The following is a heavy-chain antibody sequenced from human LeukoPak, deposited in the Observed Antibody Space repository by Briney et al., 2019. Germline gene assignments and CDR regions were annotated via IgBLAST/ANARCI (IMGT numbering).Heavy chain of an antibody. D-gene: IGHD3-9*01. CDR3: AREGHYSDTSGYYRMFDS. CDR2: ISAYNGNT. Sequence: ASVKVSCKASGYTFTSYGISWVRQAPGQGLEWMGWISAYNGNTNYAQKLQGRVTMTTDTSTSTAYMELRSLRSDDTAVYYCAREGHYSDTSGYYRMFDSWGPGTQVTVSS. J-gene: IGHJ5*01. V-gene: IGHV1-18*01. CDR1: GYTFTSYG.